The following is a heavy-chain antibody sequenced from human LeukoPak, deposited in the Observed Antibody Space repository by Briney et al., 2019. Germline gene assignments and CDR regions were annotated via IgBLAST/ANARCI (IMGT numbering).Heavy chain of an antibody. CDR1: GFTFSSYW. D-gene: IGHD4-17*01. J-gene: IGHJ4*02. V-gene: IGHV3-74*01. CDR2: INSDGSST. Sequence: LSGGSLRLSCAASGFTFSSYWMHWVRQAPGKGLVWVSRINSDGSSTSYADSVKGRFTISKDNAKNSLYLQMNSLRAEDTAVYYCARAGGSTVSHSDYWGQGTLVTVSS. CDR3: ARAGGSTVSHSDY.